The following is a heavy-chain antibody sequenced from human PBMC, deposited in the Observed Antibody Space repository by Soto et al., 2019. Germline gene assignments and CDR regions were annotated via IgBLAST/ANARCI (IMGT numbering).Heavy chain of an antibody. CDR2: IFYTGSS. Sequence: SETLSLTCTVSGGSVSGGSYYWSWIRQPPGKGLEWIGYIFYTGSSNYNLSLKSRATISVDTSQNQFSLKLSSVTAADTAVYYCARDRGFRHYFLYWGPATLVTVSS. V-gene: IGHV4-61*01. CDR3: ARDRGFRHYFLY. D-gene: IGHD3-22*01. CDR1: GGSVSGGSYY. J-gene: IGHJ4*02.